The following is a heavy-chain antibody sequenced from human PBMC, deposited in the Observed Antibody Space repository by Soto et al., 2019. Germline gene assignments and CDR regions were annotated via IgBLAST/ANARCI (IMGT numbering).Heavy chain of an antibody. CDR3: ARLVYDTRLNYMYFDF. J-gene: IGHJ4*02. CDR2: IYHSGVT. D-gene: IGHD3-10*01. Sequence: SETLSLTCEAYGGSFRGFYWNWIRQSPGKGLEWIGEIYHSGVTKYNPSLKSRVTISVDTSKNQFSLNLTSVTAADTATYFCARLVYDTRLNYMYFDFWGQGTLATVSS. V-gene: IGHV4-34*01. CDR1: GGSFRGFY.